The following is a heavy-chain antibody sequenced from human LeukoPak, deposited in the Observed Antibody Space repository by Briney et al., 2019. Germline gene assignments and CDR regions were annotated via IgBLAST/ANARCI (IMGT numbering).Heavy chain of an antibody. D-gene: IGHD1-1*01. CDR1: GFTFSSYG. CDR3: ARETTGTILGDAFDI. V-gene: IGHV3-23*01. Sequence: QPGGSLRLSCAASGFTFSSYGMTWLRQTPAKGLEWVSAISGSGETTYYSDSVKGRFTISRDNAKNSLYLQMNSLRAEDTAVYYCARETTGTILGDAFDIWGQGTMVTVSS. J-gene: IGHJ3*02. CDR2: ISGSGETT.